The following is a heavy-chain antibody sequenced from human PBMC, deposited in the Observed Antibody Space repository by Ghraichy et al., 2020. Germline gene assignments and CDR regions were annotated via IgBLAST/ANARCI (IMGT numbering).Heavy chain of an antibody. CDR2: VYFTGST. D-gene: IGHD2-15*01. J-gene: IGHJ4*02. CDR3: ARFCFGGRFPHY. Sequence: SETLSLTCTVSGASISNYYWTWIRQPPGKGLEWIGYVYFTGSTKYNPSLKSRVTISMNTSKNQFSLRLSSVTAAATAFYYCARFCFGGRFPHYWGQGTLVTVSS. CDR1: GASISNYY. V-gene: IGHV4-59*01.